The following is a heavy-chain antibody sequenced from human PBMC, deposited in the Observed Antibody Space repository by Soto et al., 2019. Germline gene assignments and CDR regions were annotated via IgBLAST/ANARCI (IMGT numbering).Heavy chain of an antibody. CDR1: GFSFSSHD. CDR3: ASDGQWMGPYGLDF. CDR2: IWSDGSNN. Sequence: AVSLRLSCAASGFSFSSHDFYWGRQAPRTGLDWGAQIWSDGSNNYYRASVKGRVTISRDSSENTVYLQMNCLRDEDTAVYYCASDGQWMGPYGLDFWGQGTKVTVSS. J-gene: IGHJ6*02. V-gene: IGHV3-33*07. D-gene: IGHD6-19*01.